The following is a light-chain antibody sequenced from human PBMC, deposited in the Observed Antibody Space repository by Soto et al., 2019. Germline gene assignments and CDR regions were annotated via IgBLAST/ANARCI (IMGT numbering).Light chain of an antibody. CDR2: GAS. CDR1: QSVSNR. J-gene: IGKJ1*01. Sequence: EIVLTQSPATLSLSPGERATLSCRASQSVSNRLAWYQQKPGQAPRLLIYGASSRATGIPARVSGSGSGSDFTLTISSLQPEDFATYYCQQSYSTPRTFGQGTKVDIK. V-gene: IGKV3-11*01. CDR3: QQSYSTPRT.